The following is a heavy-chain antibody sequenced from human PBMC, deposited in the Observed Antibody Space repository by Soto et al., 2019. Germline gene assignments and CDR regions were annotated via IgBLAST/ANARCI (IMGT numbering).Heavy chain of an antibody. J-gene: IGHJ6*04. CDR2: INADGSST. V-gene: IGHV3-74*01. D-gene: IGHD2-15*01. Sequence: EVQLVESGGGSVQPGGSLRLSCAASGFTFSNYWMHWVRQAPGKGLVWVSRINADGSSTSYVDSVKGRFTISRDNAEHTVYLPMNSLSSQDTAIYYCALHPHTPVSMEFCGIGTTVTVSS. CDR1: GFTFSNYW. CDR3: ALHPHTPVSMEF.